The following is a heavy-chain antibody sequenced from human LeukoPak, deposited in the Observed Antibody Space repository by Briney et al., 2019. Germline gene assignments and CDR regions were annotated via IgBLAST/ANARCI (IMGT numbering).Heavy chain of an antibody. V-gene: IGHV7-4-1*02. CDR2: INTNTGNP. CDR1: GYTFTSYA. Sequence: ASVKVFCKASGYTFTSYAMNWVRQAPGQGLEWMGWINTNTGNPTYAQGFTGRFVFSLDTSVSTAYLQISSLKAEDTAVYYCARPLDLYYGSAYGMDVWGQGTTVTVSS. CDR3: ARPLDLYYGSAYGMDV. D-gene: IGHD3-10*01. J-gene: IGHJ6*02.